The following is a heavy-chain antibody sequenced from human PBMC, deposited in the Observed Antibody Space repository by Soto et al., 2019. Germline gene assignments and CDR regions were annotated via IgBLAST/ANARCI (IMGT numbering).Heavy chain of an antibody. J-gene: IGHJ4*02. CDR3: ARDGVGTTTYFGYFDY. CDR1: GFTFSSYW. Sequence: GGSLRLSCAASGFTFSSYWMSWVRQAPGKGLERVANIKQDGSKKYYVDYVKGRFTISRDNPKNMLYLQMNSLRAEDTALYYCARDGVGTTTYFGYFDYWGLGTLVTVSS. CDR2: IKQDGSKK. V-gene: IGHV3-7*01. D-gene: IGHD1-26*01.